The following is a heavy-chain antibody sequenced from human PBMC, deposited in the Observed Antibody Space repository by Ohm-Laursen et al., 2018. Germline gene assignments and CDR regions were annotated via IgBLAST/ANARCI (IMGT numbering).Heavy chain of an antibody. CDR3: ARCRSRTSCHDAFDI. CDR2: ISSSGSIM. J-gene: IGHJ3*02. Sequence: SLRLSCSASAFPFSDYYMSWIRQAPGKGLEWVSYISSSGSIMYYVDSVKGRFTISRDNAGNSLYLQMNSLRAEDTAVYYCARCRSRTSCHDAFDIWGQGTMVTVSS. D-gene: IGHD2-2*01. CDR1: AFPFSDYY. V-gene: IGHV3-11*01.